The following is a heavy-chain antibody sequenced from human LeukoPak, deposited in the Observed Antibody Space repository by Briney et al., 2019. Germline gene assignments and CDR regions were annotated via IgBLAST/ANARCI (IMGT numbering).Heavy chain of an antibody. CDR1: GGSIYISNYF. V-gene: IGHV4-39*07. CDR2: ISYSAST. CDR3: ARRRLRVYFDL. J-gene: IGHJ2*01. D-gene: IGHD5-12*01. Sequence: KPSETLSLTCTVSGGSIYISNYFWAWIRQPPGKGLEWIGTISYSASTYYNPSLKSRVTISVDTSKNQFSLKLSSVTAADTAVYYCARRRLRVYFDLWGRGTLVTVSS.